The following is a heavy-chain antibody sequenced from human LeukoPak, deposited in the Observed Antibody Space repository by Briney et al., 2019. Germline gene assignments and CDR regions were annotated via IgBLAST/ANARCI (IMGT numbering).Heavy chain of an antibody. Sequence: SETLSLTCTVSGGSISSYYWSWIRQPPGKGLEWIGYIYYSGSTNYNPSLKSRVTISVDTSKNQFSLKLSSVTAADTAVYYCARESSMDYFRGPFDPFDIWGQGTMVTVSS. D-gene: IGHD3-10*01. V-gene: IGHV4-59*01. CDR1: GGSISSYY. J-gene: IGHJ3*02. CDR2: IYYSGST. CDR3: ARESSMDYFRGPFDPFDI.